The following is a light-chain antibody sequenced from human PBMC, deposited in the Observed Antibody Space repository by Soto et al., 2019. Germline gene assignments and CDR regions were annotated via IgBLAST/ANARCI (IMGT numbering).Light chain of an antibody. CDR2: DAS. CDR3: QQYGGSSFS. J-gene: IGKJ2*03. CDR1: QSVSSY. V-gene: IGKV3-20*01. Sequence: EIVLTQSPATLSLSPGERATLSCRASQSVSSYLAWYQQKPGQAPRLLIYDASSRATGIPDRFSGSGSGTDFTLTISRLEPEDFAVYYCQQYGGSSFSFGPGTNLEIK.